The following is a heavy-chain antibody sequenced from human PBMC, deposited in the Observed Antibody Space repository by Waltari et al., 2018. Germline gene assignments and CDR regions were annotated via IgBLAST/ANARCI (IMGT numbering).Heavy chain of an antibody. Sequence: EVQLVESGGGLLQPGRSLSLSCAVSGFNFDDYAMHWVRQAPGKGLEWVSGISWNSDNIGYADSVKGRFTISRDNAKNSLYLQMNSLRPEDTALYYCAKGHSGSYGLKDWGQGTLVTVSS. CDR3: AKGHSGSYGLKD. CDR1: GFNFDDYA. D-gene: IGHD1-26*01. V-gene: IGHV3-9*01. J-gene: IGHJ4*02. CDR2: ISWNSDNI.